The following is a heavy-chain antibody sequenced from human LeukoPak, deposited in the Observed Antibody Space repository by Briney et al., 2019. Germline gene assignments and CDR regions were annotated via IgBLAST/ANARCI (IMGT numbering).Heavy chain of an antibody. CDR2: IIGSGSTI. D-gene: IGHD6-19*01. V-gene: IGHV3-48*03. Sequence: GQSLRLSCAASGFTFSSYEMNWVRQAPGKGLEWVSHIIGSGSTIYYADSVRDRFTISRDNAKNSLYLQMNSLRAEDTAVYYCASGGSSGWSYWGLGTLVTVSS. CDR3: ASGGSSGWSY. CDR1: GFTFSSYE. J-gene: IGHJ4*02.